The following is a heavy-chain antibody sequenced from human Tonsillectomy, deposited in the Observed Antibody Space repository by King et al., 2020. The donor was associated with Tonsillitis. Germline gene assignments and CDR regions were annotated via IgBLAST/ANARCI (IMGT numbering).Heavy chain of an antibody. CDR1: GYSISSGYY. D-gene: IGHD3-10*01. J-gene: IGHJ4*02. V-gene: IGHV4-38-2*01. Sequence: VQLQESGPGLVKPSETLSLTCDVSGYSISSGYYWGWIRQPPGKGLEWIGSIYHSGSTSYNPSLKSRVTISVDTSKNQFSLKLSSVTAADTAVYYCARVGYYYGSEALDYWGQGTLVTVSS. CDR2: IYHSGST. CDR3: ARVGYYYGSEALDY.